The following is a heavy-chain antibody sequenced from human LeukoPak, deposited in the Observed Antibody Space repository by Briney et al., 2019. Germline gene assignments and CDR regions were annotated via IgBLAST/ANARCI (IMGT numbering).Heavy chain of an antibody. CDR3: ARLKMITMVRGVKGTRFGY. CDR1: GGSFSGYY. Sequence: PSETLSLTCAVYGGSFSGYYWSWIRQPPGKGLEWTGEINHSGSTNYNPSLKSRVTISVDTSKNQFSLKLSSVTAADTAVYYCARLKMITMVRGVKGTRFGYWGQGTLVTVSS. D-gene: IGHD3-10*01. CDR2: INHSGST. J-gene: IGHJ4*02. V-gene: IGHV4-34*01.